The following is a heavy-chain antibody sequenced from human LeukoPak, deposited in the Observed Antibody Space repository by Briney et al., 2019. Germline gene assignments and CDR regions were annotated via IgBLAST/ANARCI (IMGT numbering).Heavy chain of an antibody. V-gene: IGHV4-59*08. J-gene: IGHJ4*02. CDR1: GFSISSYY. CDR3: ARPRWDDYDDLYFDY. D-gene: IGHD4-17*01. CDR2: IYYSGST. Sequence: WETLSLTCAASGFSISSYYWSWIRQPPGKGLEWIGYIYYSGSTNYNPSLKSRVTISVDTSKNQFSLKLTSVTAADTAVYYCARPRWDDYDDLYFDYWGQGTLVTVSS.